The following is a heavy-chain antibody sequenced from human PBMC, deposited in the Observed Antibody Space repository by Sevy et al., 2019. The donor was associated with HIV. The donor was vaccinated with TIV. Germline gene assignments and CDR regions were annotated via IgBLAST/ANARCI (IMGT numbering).Heavy chain of an antibody. CDR2: IYPSDSDT. CDR1: GNNFNSYW. CDR3: ARSGYSGYAFDY. Sequence: GESLKISCKGFGNNFNSYWIGWVRQMPGKGLELMGFIYPSDSDTRYSTPFQGQVTISADKSISTAYLQWSSLKASDTAIYYCARSGYSGYAFDYWGQGTLVTVSS. D-gene: IGHD5-12*01. V-gene: IGHV5-51*01. J-gene: IGHJ4*02.